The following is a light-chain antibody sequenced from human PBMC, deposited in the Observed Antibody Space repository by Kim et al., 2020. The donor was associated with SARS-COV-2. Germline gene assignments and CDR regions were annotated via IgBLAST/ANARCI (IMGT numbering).Light chain of an antibody. J-gene: IGLJ3*02. CDR3: QAWDSSTVV. V-gene: IGLV3-1*01. CDR1: KLGDKY. CDR2: QDN. Sequence: VAPGQTASNPCSGDKLGDKYVDWYQQKPGQSPVVVIYQDNKRPSGSPERFSGSNSGNTATLTISGTQAMDEADYYCQAWDSSTVVFGGGTQLTVL.